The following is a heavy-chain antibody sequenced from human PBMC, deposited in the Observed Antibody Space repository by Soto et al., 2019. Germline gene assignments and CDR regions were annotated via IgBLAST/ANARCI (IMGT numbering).Heavy chain of an antibody. D-gene: IGHD2-15*01. CDR3: ARGWTPIDY. Sequence: QVHLVQSGAEVKKPGASVKVSCTASGYTFTNFGISWVRQAPGQGLEWMGWISAYNGNTNYAQKFQGRVTMTTDPSTSTAYMERRSMRSDDTAVYYCARGWTPIDYWGQGTLVTVSS. CDR1: GYTFTNFG. J-gene: IGHJ4*02. V-gene: IGHV1-18*01. CDR2: ISAYNGNT.